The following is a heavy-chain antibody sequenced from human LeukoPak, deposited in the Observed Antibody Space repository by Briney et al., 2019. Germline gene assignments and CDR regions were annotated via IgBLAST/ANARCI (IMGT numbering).Heavy chain of an antibody. J-gene: IGHJ3*02. CDR1: GFTFSSYA. D-gene: IGHD6-13*01. CDR2: ISGSGGST. Sequence: GGSLRLSCAASGFTFSSYAMSWVRQGPGKGLEWVSAISGSGGSTYYADSVKGRFTISRDNSKNTLYLQMNSLRSEDTAVYYCAKDPPYSSSWKDAFDIWGQGTMVTVSS. CDR3: AKDPPYSSSWKDAFDI. V-gene: IGHV3-23*01.